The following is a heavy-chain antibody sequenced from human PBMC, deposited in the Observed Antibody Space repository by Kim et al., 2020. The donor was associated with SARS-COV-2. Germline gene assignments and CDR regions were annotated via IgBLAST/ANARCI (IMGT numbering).Heavy chain of an antibody. CDR3: AKEVGATTFYYYYGMDV. CDR1: GFTFSSYG. J-gene: IGHJ6*02. V-gene: IGHV3-33*06. Sequence: GGSLRLSCAASGFTFSSYGMHWVRQAPGKGLEWVAVIWYDGSNKYYADSVKGRFTISRDNSKNTLYLQMNSLRAEDTAVYYCAKEVGATTFYYYYGMDVWGQGTTVTVSS. CDR2: IWYDGSNK. D-gene: IGHD1-26*01.